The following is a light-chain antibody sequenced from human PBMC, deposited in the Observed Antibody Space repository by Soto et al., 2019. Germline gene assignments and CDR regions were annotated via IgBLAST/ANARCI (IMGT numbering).Light chain of an antibody. CDR3: QQYSDSSGA. CDR1: QSVTSSY. Sequence: EIVLTQSPVTLSLSPGERATLSCRASQSVTSSYLAWYQQKPGQAPNLLIYDASNRATGIPARFSGSGSGTDFTLTISSLQPDDFATYYCQQYSDSSGAFGQGTKVDIK. CDR2: DAS. J-gene: IGKJ1*01. V-gene: IGKV3-20*01.